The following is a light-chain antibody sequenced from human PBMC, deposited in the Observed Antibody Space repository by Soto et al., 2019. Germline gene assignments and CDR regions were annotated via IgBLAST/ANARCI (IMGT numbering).Light chain of an antibody. J-gene: IGKJ1*01. CDR2: GAS. CDR1: QSVRSSY. V-gene: IGKV3-20*01. CDR3: QQYGNSPWT. Sequence: ELVLTQSPATLSLSPGERATLSCRASQSVRSSYLAWYQQKPGQAPRLFIYGASSRATGIPDRFSGSGSGTDFTLTISRLEPEDFAVYYCQQYGNSPWTFGQGTKVDIK.